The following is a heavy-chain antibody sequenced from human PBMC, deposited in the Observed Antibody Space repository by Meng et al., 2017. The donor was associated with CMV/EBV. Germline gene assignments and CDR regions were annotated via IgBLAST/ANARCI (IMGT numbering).Heavy chain of an antibody. D-gene: IGHD1-1*01. CDR2: ISYDGSNK. CDR3: ASLTTGGSSRTLDY. Sequence: GESLKISCAASGFTFSSYAMHWVRQAPGKGLEWVAVISYDGSNKYYADSVKGRFTISRDNSKTTLYLQMNSLRAEDTAVYYCASLTTGGSSRTLDYWGQGTLVTVSS. CDR1: GFTFSSYA. V-gene: IGHV3-30-3*01. J-gene: IGHJ4*02.